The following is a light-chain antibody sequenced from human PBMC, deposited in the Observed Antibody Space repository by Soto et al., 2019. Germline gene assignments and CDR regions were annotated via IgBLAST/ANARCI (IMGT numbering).Light chain of an antibody. CDR2: GNS. CDR1: SSNIRAGYD. J-gene: IGLJ3*02. Sequence: QSVLTQPPSVSGAPGQRVTISCTGSSSNIRAGYDVHWYQQLPGTAPKLLIYGNSNRPSGVPDRFSGSKSGTSASLAITGLQAEDEADYYSQSYDSSLSGWVFGGGTTLTVL. V-gene: IGLV1-40*01. CDR3: QSYDSSLSGWV.